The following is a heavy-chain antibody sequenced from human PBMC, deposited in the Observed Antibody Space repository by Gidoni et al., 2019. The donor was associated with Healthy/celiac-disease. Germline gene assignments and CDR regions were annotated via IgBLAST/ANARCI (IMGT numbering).Heavy chain of an antibody. CDR1: VFTFDDDA. CDR3: SKDVGYSSGWGYFDY. V-gene: IGHV3-9*01. J-gene: IGHJ4*02. D-gene: IGHD6-19*01. CDR2: ISWDSGSI. Sequence: EVQLVESGGGLVQPGRSLRLSCAASVFTFDDDAIHWGRPAPGKCLDCVSGISWDSGSIGCADSVKGLVTISRDNAKNSLYLQMISLRADDTALYYFSKDVGYSSGWGYFDYWGQGTLVTVAS.